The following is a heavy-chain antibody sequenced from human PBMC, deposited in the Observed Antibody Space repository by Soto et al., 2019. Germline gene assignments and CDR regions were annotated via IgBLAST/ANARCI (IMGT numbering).Heavy chain of an antibody. D-gene: IGHD2-8*02. J-gene: IGHJ3*01. Sequence: PGGSLRLSCVASSFTFNNAWMNWVRQAPEKGLEWIGLIKNKAAGGTALYATSMKGRFTISRDDSKNTLYLQINNLKTEDTGVYYCTTPELVARGDTWGQGTM. CDR1: SFTFNNAW. CDR2: IKNKAAGGTA. CDR3: TTPELVARGDT. V-gene: IGHV3-15*07.